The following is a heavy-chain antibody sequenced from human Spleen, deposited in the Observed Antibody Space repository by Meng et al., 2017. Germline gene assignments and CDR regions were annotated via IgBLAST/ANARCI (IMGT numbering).Heavy chain of an antibody. CDR3: ARGSGGSYFAYFQH. D-gene: IGHD1-26*01. CDR2: INHSGST. CDR1: GGSFSGYY. V-gene: IGHV4-34*01. Sequence: QVQLQQWGAGLLKPSETLSLTCAVYGGSFSGYYWSWIRQPPGKGLEWIGEINHSGSTNYNPSLKSRVTTSVDTSKNQFSLKLSSVTAADTAVYYCARGSGGSYFAYFQHWGQGTLVTVSS. J-gene: IGHJ1*01.